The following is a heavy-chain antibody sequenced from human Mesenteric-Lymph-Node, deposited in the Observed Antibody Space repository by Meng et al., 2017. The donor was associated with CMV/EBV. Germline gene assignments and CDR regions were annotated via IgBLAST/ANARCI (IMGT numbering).Heavy chain of an antibody. Sequence: GESLKISCAASGFTFSSYWMSWVRQAPGKGLEWVASIKQDGSEEYYVDSVKGRFTISKNNAKNSLSLQMNSLRAEDTAVYYCARVVIYHGAYDIWGQGTMVTVSS. CDR1: GFTFSSYW. CDR2: IKQDGSEE. D-gene: IGHD3-22*01. CDR3: ARVVIYHGAYDI. V-gene: IGHV3-7*01. J-gene: IGHJ3*02.